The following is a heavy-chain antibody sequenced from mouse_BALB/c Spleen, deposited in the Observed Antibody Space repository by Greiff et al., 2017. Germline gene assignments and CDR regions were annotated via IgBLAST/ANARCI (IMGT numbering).Heavy chain of an antibody. CDR2: IYPGDGDT. V-gene: IGHV1-87*01. D-gene: IGHD2-2*01. J-gene: IGHJ4*01. Sequence: VKLVESGAELARPGASVKLSCKASGYTFTSYWMQWVKQRPGQGLEWIGAIYPGDGDTRYTQKFKGKATLTADKSSSTAYMQLSSLASEDSAVYYCAREDYGYDEAYAMDYWGQGTSVTVSS. CDR1: GYTFTSYW. CDR3: AREDYGYDEAYAMDY.